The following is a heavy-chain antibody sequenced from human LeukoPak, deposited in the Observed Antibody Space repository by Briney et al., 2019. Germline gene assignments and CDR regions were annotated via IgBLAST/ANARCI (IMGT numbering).Heavy chain of an antibody. J-gene: IGHJ4*02. D-gene: IGHD5-24*01. CDR1: GFTFSSYA. CDR3: ARDGWLRWLQLSD. CDR2: ISYDGSNK. Sequence: RTGGSLRLSCAASGFTFSSYAMHWVRQAPGKGLEWVAVISYDGSNKYYADSVKGRFTISRDSSKNTLYLQMNSLRAEDTAVYYCARDGWLRWLQLSDWGQGTLVTVSS. V-gene: IGHV3-30*04.